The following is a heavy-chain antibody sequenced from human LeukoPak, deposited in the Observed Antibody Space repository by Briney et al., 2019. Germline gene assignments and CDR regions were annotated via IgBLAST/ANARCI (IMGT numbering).Heavy chain of an antibody. D-gene: IGHD2-2*01. V-gene: IGHV1-2*02. J-gene: IGHJ4*02. CDR3: ARKSAVRKTSEFDY. Sequence: ASVKVSCKASGYTFTGYYINWVRQAPGHGLEWMGWINPNSGGTNYPQKFQGRVTMTTDTSISTAYMQLSSLRSDDTAVYYCARKSAVRKTSEFDYWGQGTLVTVSS. CDR1: GYTFTGYY. CDR2: INPNSGGT.